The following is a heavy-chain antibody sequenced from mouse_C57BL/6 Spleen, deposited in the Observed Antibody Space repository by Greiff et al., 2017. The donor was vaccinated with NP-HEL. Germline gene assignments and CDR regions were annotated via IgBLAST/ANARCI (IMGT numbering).Heavy chain of an antibody. Sequence: EVQVVESGGGLVKPGGSLKLSCAASGFTFSDYGMHWVRQAPEKGLEWVAYISSGSSTIYYADTVKGRFTISRDNAKNTLFLQMTSLRSEDTAMYYCASLLYWYFDVWGTGTTVTVSS. CDR2: ISSGSSTI. V-gene: IGHV5-17*01. CDR3: ASLLYWYFDV. CDR1: GFTFSDYG. J-gene: IGHJ1*03.